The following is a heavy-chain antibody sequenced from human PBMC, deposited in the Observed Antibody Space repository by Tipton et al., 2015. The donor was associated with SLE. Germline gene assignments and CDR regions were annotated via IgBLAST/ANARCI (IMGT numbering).Heavy chain of an antibody. CDR3: ARAATSLAAFDI. Sequence: TLSLTCTVSGGSISRGSSYWSWIRQPAGKGLEWIGHIYTSVSTNYNPSLKSRVTISVDTSKNKFSRKLSSVTAADTAVYYCARAATSLAAFDIWGQGTMVTVSS. CDR1: GGSISRGSSY. V-gene: IGHV4-61*09. J-gene: IGHJ3*02. D-gene: IGHD1-26*01. CDR2: IYTSVST.